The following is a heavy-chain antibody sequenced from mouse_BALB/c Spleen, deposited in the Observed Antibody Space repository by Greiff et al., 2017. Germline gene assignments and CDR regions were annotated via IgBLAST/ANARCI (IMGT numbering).Heavy chain of an antibody. Sequence: QVQLKQSGPELVKPGASVRISCKASGYTFTSYYIHWVKQRPGQGLEWIGWIYPGNVNTKYNEKFKGKATLTADKSSSTAYMQLSSLTSEDSAVYFCARAEAYCIDYWGQGTTLTVSS. D-gene: IGHD2-10*01. V-gene: IGHV1S56*01. CDR2: IYPGNVNT. J-gene: IGHJ2*01. CDR3: ARAEAYCIDY. CDR1: GYTFTSYY.